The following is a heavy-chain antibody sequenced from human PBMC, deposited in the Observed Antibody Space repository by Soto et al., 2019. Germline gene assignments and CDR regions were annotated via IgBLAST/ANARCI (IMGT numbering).Heavy chain of an antibody. CDR3: ARDRGYPDSFDI. CDR1: GFNFGPFW. J-gene: IGHJ3*02. Sequence: GGSLRLSCAASGFNFGPFWMHWVRKAPGEGLVWLSHINSDGSTIVYADSVKGRFTISRDNAQKILYLQMNSLRVEDTAVYFCARDRGYPDSFDIWGQGTVVTVSS. CDR2: INSDGSTI. D-gene: IGHD3-10*01. V-gene: IGHV3-74*01.